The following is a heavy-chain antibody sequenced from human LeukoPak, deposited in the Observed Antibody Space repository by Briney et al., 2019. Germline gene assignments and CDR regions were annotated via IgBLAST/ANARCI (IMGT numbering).Heavy chain of an antibody. V-gene: IGHV3-21*04. CDR3: ARGTLYSSSWYVTDY. D-gene: IGHD6-13*01. CDR1: GFTFSSYS. J-gene: IGHJ4*02. Sequence: PGGSLRLSCAASGFTFSSYSMNWIRQAPGKGLEWVSSISSSSSYIYYADSVKGRFTISRDNAKNSLYLQMNSLRAEDTAVYYCARGTLYSSSWYVTDYWGQGTLVTVSS. CDR2: ISSSSSYI.